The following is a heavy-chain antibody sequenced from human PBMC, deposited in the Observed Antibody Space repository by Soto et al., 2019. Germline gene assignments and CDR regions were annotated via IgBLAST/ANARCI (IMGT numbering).Heavy chain of an antibody. D-gene: IGHD3-22*01. Sequence: SETLSLTCAAYGGSFSGYYWSWIRQPPGKGLEWIGEINHSGSTNYNPSLKSRVTISVDTSKDQGSLKMSSVTAEDTAVYYCASTPFDIYYVDSSGCNPRAVDYWGQGTLVTVSS. CDR3: ASTPFDIYYVDSSGCNPRAVDY. CDR1: GGSFSGYY. CDR2: INHSGST. J-gene: IGHJ4*02. V-gene: IGHV4-34*01.